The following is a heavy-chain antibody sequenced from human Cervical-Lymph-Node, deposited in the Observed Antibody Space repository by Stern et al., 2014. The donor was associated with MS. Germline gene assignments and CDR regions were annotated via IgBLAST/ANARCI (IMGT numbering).Heavy chain of an antibody. CDR2: IDRDGITT. CDR1: GFTFSRYW. Sequence: EMQLVESGGDLVQPGGSLRLSCAGSGFTFSRYWMHWVRQAPGKGPEGVSRIDRDGITTTYADSAKGRFTISRDNAKNTLYLQMNSLGAEDTAVYYCSRGQYYSDNTGLRYFDHWGQGTRVAVSS. V-gene: IGHV3-74*03. CDR3: SRGQYYSDNTGLRYFDH. J-gene: IGHJ4*02. D-gene: IGHD3-16*01.